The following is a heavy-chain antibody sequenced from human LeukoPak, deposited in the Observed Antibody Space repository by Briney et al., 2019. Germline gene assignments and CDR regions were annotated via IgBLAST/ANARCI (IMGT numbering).Heavy chain of an antibody. CDR3: ARGLYCSGGSCGGGDY. Sequence: GGSLRLSCAASGFTFSFYGMHWVRQAPGKGLEWAAFIPSDGSNKYYADSVKGRFTMSRDNSKNTLYLQMNSLRAEDTAVYFCARGLYCSGGSCGGGDYWGQGTLVTVSS. V-gene: IGHV3-30*02. CDR2: IPSDGSNK. D-gene: IGHD2-15*01. J-gene: IGHJ4*02. CDR1: GFTFSFYG.